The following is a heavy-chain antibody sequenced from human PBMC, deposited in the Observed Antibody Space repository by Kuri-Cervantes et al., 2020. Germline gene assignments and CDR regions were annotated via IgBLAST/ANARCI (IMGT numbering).Heavy chain of an antibody. V-gene: IGHV3-30*03. Sequence: GGSLRLSCAASGFTFSSYGMHWVRQAPGKGLGWVAVISFDGNYKYYTDSVRGRFTIPRDNSKKTLYLQINYLRPDDTAVYYCARQPCSGGSCYLDYWGQGILVTVSS. CDR2: ISFDGNYK. CDR1: GFTFSSYG. CDR3: ARQPCSGGSCYLDY. D-gene: IGHD2-15*01. J-gene: IGHJ4*02.